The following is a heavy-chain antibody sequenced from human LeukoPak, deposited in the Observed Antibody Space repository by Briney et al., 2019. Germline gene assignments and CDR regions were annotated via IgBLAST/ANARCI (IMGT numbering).Heavy chain of an antibody. V-gene: IGHV4-59*08. D-gene: IGHD1-1*01. CDR3: ARLNGGY. Sequence: SETLSLTCTVSGGSISSYYWSWIRQPPGKGLEWIGYVDYSGSTNYNPSLRSRVTISVDRSKNQFSLKVRSVTAADTAVYYCARLNGGYWGQGTLVTVSS. CDR1: GGSISSYY. J-gene: IGHJ4*02. CDR2: VDYSGST.